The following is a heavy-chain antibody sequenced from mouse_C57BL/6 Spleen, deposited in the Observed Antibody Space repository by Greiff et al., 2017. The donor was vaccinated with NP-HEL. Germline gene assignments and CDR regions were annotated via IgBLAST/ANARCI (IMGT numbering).Heavy chain of an antibody. D-gene: IGHD1-1*01. Sequence: QVQLQQSGAELVKPGASVKLSCKASGYTFTSYWMHWVKQRPGQGLEWIGMIHPNSGSTNYNEKFKSKATLTVDKSSSTAYMQLSSLTSEDSAVYYCARSYYGSSYGMDYWGQGTTLTVSS. CDR2: IHPNSGST. CDR3: ARSYYGSSYGMDY. V-gene: IGHV1-64*01. CDR1: GYTFTSYW. J-gene: IGHJ2*01.